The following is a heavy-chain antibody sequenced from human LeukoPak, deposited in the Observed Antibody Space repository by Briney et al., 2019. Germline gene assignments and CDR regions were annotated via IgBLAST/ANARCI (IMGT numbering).Heavy chain of an antibody. J-gene: IGHJ4*02. CDR2: IAYDGGNK. V-gene: IGHV3-30-3*01. CDR1: GSTFSSYA. Sequence: GGSLRLSCAASGSTFSSYAIHWVRQAPGKGLEWVAVIAYDGGNKYYADSVKGRFTISRDNSKNTLYLQMNSLRVEDTAVYYCASPNPIGDLSWLDYWGQGALVTVSS. CDR3: ASPNPIGDLSWLDY. D-gene: IGHD3-10*01.